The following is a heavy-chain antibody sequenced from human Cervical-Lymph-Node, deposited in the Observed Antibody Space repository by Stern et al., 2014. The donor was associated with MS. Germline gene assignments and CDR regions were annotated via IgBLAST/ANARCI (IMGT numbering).Heavy chain of an antibody. D-gene: IGHD5-18*01. CDR2: IYFAGNP. CDR3: ARLERSYGGDY. V-gene: IGHV4-39*01. CDR1: GGSISTNSYF. Sequence: QVQLQESGPGLVKPSATLSLTCTVTGGSISTNSYFWGWIRQTPGRGLEWIGRIYFAGNPFYNPSFEPRVTMSVDTSKNQSPRRLTSVTAADTAVYYCARLERSYGGDYWGQGIQVTVSS. J-gene: IGHJ4*02.